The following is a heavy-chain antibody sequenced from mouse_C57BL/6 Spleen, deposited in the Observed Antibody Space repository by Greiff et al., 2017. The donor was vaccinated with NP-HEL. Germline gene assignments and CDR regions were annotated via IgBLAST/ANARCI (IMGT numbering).Heavy chain of an antibody. Sequence: QVQLQQSGAELVKPGASVKISCKASGYAFSSYWMNWVKQRPGKGLEWIGQIYPGDGDTNYNGKFKGKATLTADKSSSTAYMQLSSLTSEDSAVYFCARYPSTVVATRYFDVWGTGTTVTVSS. V-gene: IGHV1-80*01. J-gene: IGHJ1*03. CDR3: ARYPSTVVATRYFDV. D-gene: IGHD1-1*01. CDR1: GYAFSSYW. CDR2: IYPGDGDT.